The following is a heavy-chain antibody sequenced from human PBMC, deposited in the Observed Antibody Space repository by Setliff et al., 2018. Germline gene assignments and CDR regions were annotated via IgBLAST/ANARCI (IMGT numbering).Heavy chain of an antibody. J-gene: IGHJ6*02. D-gene: IGHD1-1*01. CDR3: ARYNLPVDGAYGMDV. CDR1: GFNFKNFN. V-gene: IGHV3-48*04. Sequence: GSLRLSCAASGFNFKNFNMNWVRQAPGKGLEWISYISAASSTIDYADSVKGRFTISRDNSKDSLYLQLKSLRVEDTAVYFCARYNLPVDGAYGMDVWGQGTTVTVSS. CDR2: ISAASSTI.